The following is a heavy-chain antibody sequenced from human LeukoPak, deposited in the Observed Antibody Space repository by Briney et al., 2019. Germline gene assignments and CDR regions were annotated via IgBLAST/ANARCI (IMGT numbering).Heavy chain of an antibody. CDR3: AKALLVSVVVVAANDY. Sequence: PGGSLRLSCAASGFTFSSYAMSWVRQAPGKGLERVSSISGSGGSTYYADSVRGRFTISRDNSKNTLYLQMNSLRAEDTAVYYCAKALLVSVVVVAANDYWGQGTLVTVSS. D-gene: IGHD2-15*01. CDR2: ISGSGGST. CDR1: GFTFSSYA. J-gene: IGHJ4*02. V-gene: IGHV3-23*01.